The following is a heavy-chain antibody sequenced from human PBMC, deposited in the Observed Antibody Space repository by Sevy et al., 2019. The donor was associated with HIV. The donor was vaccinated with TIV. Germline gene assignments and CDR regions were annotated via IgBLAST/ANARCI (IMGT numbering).Heavy chain of an antibody. V-gene: IGHV3-23*01. CDR2: ISGSGGST. CDR3: AKVLAVAGHFDAFDI. Sequence: GGSLRLSCAASGFTFSSYAMSWVRQAPGKGLEWVSAISGSGGSTYYADSAKGRFTISRDNSKNTLYLQMNSLRAEDTAVYYCAKVLAVAGHFDAFDIWGQGTMVTVSS. J-gene: IGHJ3*02. D-gene: IGHD6-19*01. CDR1: GFTFSSYA.